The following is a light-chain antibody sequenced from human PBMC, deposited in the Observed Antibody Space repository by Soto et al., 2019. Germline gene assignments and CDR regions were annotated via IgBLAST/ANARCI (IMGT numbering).Light chain of an antibody. Sequence: QSALTHPASVSGSPGQSITISCTGTSSDIGGYNYVSWYQQHPGKAPKLIIYEVSDRPSGISNRFSGSKSGNTASLTISGLQADDEADYYCSSYTSSVTRVFGGGTKLTVL. J-gene: IGLJ3*02. CDR1: SSDIGGYNY. CDR3: SSYTSSVTRV. CDR2: EVS. V-gene: IGLV2-14*01.